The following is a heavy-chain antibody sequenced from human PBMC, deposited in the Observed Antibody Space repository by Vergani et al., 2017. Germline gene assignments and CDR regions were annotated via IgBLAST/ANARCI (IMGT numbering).Heavy chain of an antibody. D-gene: IGHD2-2*02. CDR3: AKDLRPGYCSSTSCYNPDSWFDP. J-gene: IGHJ5*02. V-gene: IGHV3-23*01. CDR2: ISGSGGSI. CDR1: GFTFCSYA. Sequence: EVQLLESGGGLVQPGGSLRLSCAASGFTFCSYAMSWVRQAPGKALEWVSAISGSGGSIYYADSVKGRFTISRDNSKNTLYLQMNSLRAEDTAVYYCAKDLRPGYCSSTSCYNPDSWFDPWGQGTLVTVSS.